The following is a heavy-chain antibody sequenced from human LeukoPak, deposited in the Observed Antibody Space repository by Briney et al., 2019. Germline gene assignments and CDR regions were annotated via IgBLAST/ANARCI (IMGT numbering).Heavy chain of an antibody. V-gene: IGHV3-11*01. J-gene: IGHJ2*01. CDR1: GFTFSDYY. Sequence: GGSLRLSCAASGFTFSDYYMSWIRQAPGKGLEWVSYISSSGSTIYYADSVKGRFTISRDNSKNTLYLQMNSLRAEDTAVYYCAKRSEQWLAFWYFDLWGRGTLVTVSS. CDR3: AKRSEQWLAFWYFDL. D-gene: IGHD6-19*01. CDR2: ISSSGSTI.